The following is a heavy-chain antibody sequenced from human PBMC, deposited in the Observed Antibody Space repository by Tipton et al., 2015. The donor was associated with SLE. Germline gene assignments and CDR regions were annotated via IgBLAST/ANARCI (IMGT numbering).Heavy chain of an antibody. CDR1: GFTFSSYA. CDR3: ARGRYCSSTSCYNMERSSYFDY. CDR2: ISSNGGST. D-gene: IGHD2-2*01. Sequence: SLRLSCAASGFTFSSYAMHWVRQAPGKGLEYVSAISSNGGSTYYANSVKGRFTISRDNSKNTLYLQMNSLRAEDTAVYYCARGRYCSSTSCYNMERSSYFDYWGQGTLVTVSS. V-gene: IGHV3-64*01. J-gene: IGHJ4*02.